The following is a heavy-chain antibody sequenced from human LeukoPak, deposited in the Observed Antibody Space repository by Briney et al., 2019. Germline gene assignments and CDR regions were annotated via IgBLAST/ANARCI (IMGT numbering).Heavy chain of an antibody. CDR2: IRYDGSNK. CDR3: AKDCSVIPTGYYFDY. Sequence: GGSLRLSCAASGFTFSSYGMHWVRQAPGKGLEWVAFIRYDGSNKFYADSVKGRFTISRDNSKNTLYLQMNSLRAEDTAVYYCAKDCSVIPTGYYFDYWGQGTLVTVSS. CDR1: GFTFSSYG. V-gene: IGHV3-30*02. D-gene: IGHD3-16*02. J-gene: IGHJ4*02.